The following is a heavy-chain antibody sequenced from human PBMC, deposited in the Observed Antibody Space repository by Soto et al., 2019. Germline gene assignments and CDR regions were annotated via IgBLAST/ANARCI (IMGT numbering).Heavy chain of an antibody. Sequence: VQLMQSGAEVKKPGSSVKVSCKASGGTFSTDSISWVRQAPGQGLEWMEGIIPMFGTANNAQKFQGRVTITADESTSTAYMELSSLRSEVTAVYFCAKEIDGYYGMDVWGQGTTVTVAS. CDR1: GGTFSTDS. J-gene: IGHJ6*02. CDR2: IIPMFGTA. V-gene: IGHV1-69*12. CDR3: AKEIDGYYGMDV.